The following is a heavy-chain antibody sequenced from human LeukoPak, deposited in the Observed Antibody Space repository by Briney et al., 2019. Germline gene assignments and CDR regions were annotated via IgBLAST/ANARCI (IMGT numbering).Heavy chain of an antibody. CDR3: ARSPPVGDFWSGYYWSDY. V-gene: IGHV1-46*01. Sequence: ASVKVSCKASGYTFTSYYMHWVRQAPGQGLEWMGIINPSGASTSYAQKFQGRVTMTRDTSTSTVYMELSSLRSEDTAVYYCARSPPVGDFWSGYYWSDYWGQGTLVTVSS. D-gene: IGHD3-3*01. CDR1: GYTFTSYY. J-gene: IGHJ4*02. CDR2: INPSGAST.